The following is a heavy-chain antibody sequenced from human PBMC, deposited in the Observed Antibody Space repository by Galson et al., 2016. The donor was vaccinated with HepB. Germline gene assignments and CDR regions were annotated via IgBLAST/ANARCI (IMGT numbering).Heavy chain of an antibody. V-gene: IGHV3-9*01. D-gene: IGHD3-3*01. CDR1: GFTFDDYA. Sequence: SLRLSCAASGFTFDDYAMHWVRQAPGKGLAWVSGISWNSDSIDYADSVKGRFTISRDNAKNSLYLQRNSLRPEDTAFYFCAKDNRITIFGDYWYFELWGRGTLVTVSS. CDR2: ISWNSDSI. J-gene: IGHJ2*01. CDR3: AKDNRITIFGDYWYFEL.